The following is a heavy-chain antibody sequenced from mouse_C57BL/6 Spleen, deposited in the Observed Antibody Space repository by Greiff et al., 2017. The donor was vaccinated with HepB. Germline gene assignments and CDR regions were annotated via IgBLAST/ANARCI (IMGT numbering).Heavy chain of an antibody. CDR2: INPSTGGT. CDR1: GYSFTGYY. D-gene: IGHD2-4*01. CDR3: ARRDYEDWYFDV. V-gene: IGHV1-42*01. J-gene: IGHJ1*03. Sequence: EVQLQQCGPELVKPGASVKISCKASGYSFTGYYMNWVKQSPEKSLEWIGEINPSTGGTTYNQKFKAKATLTVDKSSSTAYMQLKSLTSEDSAVYYCARRDYEDWYFDVWGTGTTVTVSS.